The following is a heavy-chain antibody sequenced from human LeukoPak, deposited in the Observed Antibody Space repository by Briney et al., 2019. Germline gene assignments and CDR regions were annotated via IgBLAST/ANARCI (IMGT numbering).Heavy chain of an antibody. CDR3: ARTGGSGSYYRYMDV. D-gene: IGHD3-10*01. CDR1: GFTFDDYG. V-gene: IGHV3-20*04. CDR2: INWNGGST. J-gene: IGHJ6*03. Sequence: GSLRLSCAASGFTFDDYGMSWVRQAPGKGLEWVSGINWNGGSTGYADSVKGRFTISRDNAKNSLYLQMNSLRAEDTALYYCARTGGSGSYYRYMDVWGKGTTVTVSS.